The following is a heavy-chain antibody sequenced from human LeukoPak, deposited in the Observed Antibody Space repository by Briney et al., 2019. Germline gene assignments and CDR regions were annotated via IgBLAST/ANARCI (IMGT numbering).Heavy chain of an antibody. CDR2: IAYDGSRA. CDR1: GFTFGSYG. CDR3: TRYNNDHFDY. Sequence: VGSLRLSCAGSGFTFGSYGMHWFRQTPGKGLEWVAFIAYDGSRAFYADSVKGRFTISRDNSKNTMSVQMDDLRAEDTAVYYCTRYNNDHFDYWGQGTLVTVSS. V-gene: IGHV3-33*01. J-gene: IGHJ4*02. D-gene: IGHD1-14*01.